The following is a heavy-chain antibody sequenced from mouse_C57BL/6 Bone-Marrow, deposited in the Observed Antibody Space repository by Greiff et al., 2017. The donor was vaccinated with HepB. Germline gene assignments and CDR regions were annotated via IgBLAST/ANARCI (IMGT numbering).Heavy chain of an antibody. CDR1: GYAFSSSW. Sequence: VQLQQSGPELVKPGASVKISCKASGYAFSSSWMNWVKQRPGKGLEWIGRIYPGDGDTNYNGKFKGKATLTADKSSSTAYMQLSSLTSDDSAVYFCASYYGGTFAYWGQGTLVTVSA. CDR2: IYPGDGDT. V-gene: IGHV1-82*01. J-gene: IGHJ3*01. D-gene: IGHD1-1*01. CDR3: ASYYGGTFAY.